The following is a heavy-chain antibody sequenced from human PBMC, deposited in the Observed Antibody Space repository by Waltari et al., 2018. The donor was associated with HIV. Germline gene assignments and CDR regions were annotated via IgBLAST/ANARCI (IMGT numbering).Heavy chain of an antibody. CDR3: ARGITMIVVVTPYWYFDL. J-gene: IGHJ2*01. D-gene: IGHD3-22*01. V-gene: IGHV4-34*01. CDR1: GGSFSGYY. Sequence: QVQLQQWGAGLLKPSETLSLTCAVYGGSFSGYYWSWIRQPPGKGLEWLGEINHSGSTNYNPALKSRFTISVDTSKNQFSLKLSSVTAADTAVYYCARGITMIVVVTPYWYFDLWGRGTLVTVSS. CDR2: INHSGST.